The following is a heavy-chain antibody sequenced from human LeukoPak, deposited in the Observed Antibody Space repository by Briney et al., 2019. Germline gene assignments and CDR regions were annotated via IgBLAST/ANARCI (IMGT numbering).Heavy chain of an antibody. CDR3: ARDGDVDTAMVTNWFDP. J-gene: IGHJ5*02. V-gene: IGHV1-3*01. Sequence: ASVKVSCKAPGYTFTSYAMHWVRQAPGQRLEWMGWINAGNGNTKYSQKFQGRVTITRDTSASTAYMELSSLRSEDTAVYYCARDGDVDTAMVTNWFDPWGQGTLVTVSS. CDR1: GYTFTSYA. CDR2: INAGNGNT. D-gene: IGHD5-18*01.